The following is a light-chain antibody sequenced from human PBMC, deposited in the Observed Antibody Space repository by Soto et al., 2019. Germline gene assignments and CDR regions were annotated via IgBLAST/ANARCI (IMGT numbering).Light chain of an antibody. CDR3: QQYGSSPGT. CDR2: GAS. Sequence: VLTQSPGTLSLSPGERATLSYRASQNVNNNYLAWYQQKPGQAPRLLIRGASSRATGLPDRFSGSGSGTAFTLTISRLEPEDFAVYYCQQYGSSPGTFGQGTKLEIK. CDR1: QNVNNNY. V-gene: IGKV3-20*01. J-gene: IGKJ2*01.